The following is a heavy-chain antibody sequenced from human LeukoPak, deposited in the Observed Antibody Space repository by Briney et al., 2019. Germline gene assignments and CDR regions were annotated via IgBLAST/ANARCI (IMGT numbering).Heavy chain of an antibody. CDR2: IHEDGSVK. CDR3: ARGRGWVDH. CDR1: VFTFTIYS. J-gene: IGHJ4*02. V-gene: IGHV3-7*01. D-gene: IGHD3-16*01. Sequence: GGSLRLSCAASVFTFTIYSMSWFRQAPGKGLEWVANIHEDGSVKNYVDSVKGRFTISRDNARNSVYLQLNSLRAEDTALYYCARGRGWVDHWGQGTLVTVSS.